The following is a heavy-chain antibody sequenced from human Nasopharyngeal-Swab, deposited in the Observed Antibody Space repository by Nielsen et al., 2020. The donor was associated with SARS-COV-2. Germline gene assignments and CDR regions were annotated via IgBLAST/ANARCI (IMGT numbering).Heavy chain of an antibody. D-gene: IGHD2-15*01. CDR1: GGTFISYA. V-gene: IGHV1-69*04. CDR3: AREYCSGGSCYGNYGMDV. J-gene: IGHJ6*02. CDR2: IIPILGIA. Sequence: LVKVSCKASGGTFISYAISWVRQAPGQGLEWMGRIIPILGIANYAQKFQGRVTITADKSTSTAYMELSSLRSEDTAVYYCAREYCSGGSCYGNYGMDVWGQGTTVTVSS.